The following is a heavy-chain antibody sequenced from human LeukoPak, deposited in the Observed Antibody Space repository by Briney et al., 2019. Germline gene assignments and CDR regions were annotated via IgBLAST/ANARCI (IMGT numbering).Heavy chain of an antibody. CDR3: AKDRSGWSNYFYYGMDV. J-gene: IGHJ6*02. V-gene: IGHV3-30*18. CDR2: ISYDGSNK. D-gene: IGHD6-19*01. CDR1: GFTFTNYG. Sequence: GGSLRLSCAASGFTFTNYGMYWVRQAPGKGLEWVAVISYDGSNKYYADSVKGRFTISRDNSKNTAYVQMSSLRAEDTAVYYCAKDRSGWSNYFYYGMDVWGQGTTVTVSS.